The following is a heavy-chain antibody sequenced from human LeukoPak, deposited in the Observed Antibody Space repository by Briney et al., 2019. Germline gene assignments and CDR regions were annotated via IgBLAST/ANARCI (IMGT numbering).Heavy chain of an antibody. Sequence: GGSLRLSCAASGFTFSSYAMSWVRQAPGKGLEWVSSISSTSDIYCADSVKGRFNISRDNAKNSLYLQMNSLRTGDTAVYYCARGEQLGHLEYFQHWGQGTLVTVSS. V-gene: IGHV3-21*01. CDR2: ISSTSDI. J-gene: IGHJ1*01. D-gene: IGHD6-13*01. CDR1: GFTFSSYA. CDR3: ARGEQLGHLEYFQH.